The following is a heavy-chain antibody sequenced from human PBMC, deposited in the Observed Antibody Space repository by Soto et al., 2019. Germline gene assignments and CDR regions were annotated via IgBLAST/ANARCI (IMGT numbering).Heavy chain of an antibody. V-gene: IGHV1-69*01. D-gene: IGHD2-2*01. J-gene: IGHJ6*02. CDR1: GGTFSSYA. CDR3: ARSQGSSTSLEIYYYYYYGMDV. Sequence: QVQLVQSGAEVKKPGSSVKVSCTASGGTFSSYAISWVRQAPGQGLEWRGGIIPISDTTNYAQKVQGRVTITTDESTSTGYMELGSRRSEDTAVYYCARSQGSSTSLEIYYYYYYGMDVWGQGTRVTVSS. CDR2: IIPISDTT.